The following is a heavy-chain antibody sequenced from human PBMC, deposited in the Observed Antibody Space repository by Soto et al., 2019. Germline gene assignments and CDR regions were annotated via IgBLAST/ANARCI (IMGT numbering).Heavy chain of an antibody. J-gene: IGHJ3*02. CDR1: GFPFSSYA. CDR2: ISYDGSNK. CDR3: ARYRRKDTAMVKGAFDI. Sequence: PGGSLRLSCAASGFPFSSYAMHWVRQAPGKGLEWVAVISYDGSNKYYADSVKGRFTISRDNSKNTLYLQMNSLRAEDTAVYYCARYRRKDTAMVKGAFDIWGQGTMVTVSS. D-gene: IGHD5-18*01. V-gene: IGHV3-30-3*01.